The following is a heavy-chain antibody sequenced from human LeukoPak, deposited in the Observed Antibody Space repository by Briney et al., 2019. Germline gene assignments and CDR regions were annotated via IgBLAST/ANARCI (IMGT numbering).Heavy chain of an antibody. CDR3: AKYLSAKGPPYALDV. CDR2: IKSKTDGGTT. J-gene: IGHJ6*02. Sequence: GGSLRLSCAASGFTFSNAWMSWVRQAPGKGLEWVGRIKSKTDGGTTDYAAPVKGRFTISRDDSKNTLYLQMNSLRAEDTAVYYCAKYLSAKGPPYALDVWGQGTTVTVSS. D-gene: IGHD2/OR15-2a*01. CDR1: GFTFSNAW. V-gene: IGHV3-15*01.